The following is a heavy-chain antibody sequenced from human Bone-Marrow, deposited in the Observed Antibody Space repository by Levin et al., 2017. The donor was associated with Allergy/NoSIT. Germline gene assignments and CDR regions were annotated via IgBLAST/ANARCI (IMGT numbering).Heavy chain of an antibody. J-gene: IGHJ4*02. V-gene: IGHV3-23*01. CDR3: SKGYCTTTSCYRFDY. CDR2: ITGSGGTT. D-gene: IGHD2-2*01. Sequence: PGGSLRLSCAASGFIFNTYAMNWVRQAPGKGLEWVSSITGSGGTTYYTDSVKGRFTISRDNSKNTLYLQMNSLRAEDTAVYYCSKGYCTTTSCYRFDYWGQGTLVTVSS. CDR1: GFIFNTYA.